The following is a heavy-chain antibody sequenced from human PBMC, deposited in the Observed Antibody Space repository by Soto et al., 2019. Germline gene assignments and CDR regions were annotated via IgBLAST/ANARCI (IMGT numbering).Heavy chain of an antibody. CDR1: GFTFDDYS. Sequence: QVQLVESGGGVVQPGRSLRLSCAAFGFTFDDYSLHWVRQAPGKGLEWVALISYEGSNKYYADSVKGRFTISSDNGKNTLFLEQKSLRTEDTAVYYCARPHIRSAWNDGFDIWGQGKMVSVYS. J-gene: IGHJ3*02. CDR2: ISYEGSNK. CDR3: ARPHIRSAWNDGFDI. V-gene: IGHV3-30-3*01. D-gene: IGHD1-1*01.